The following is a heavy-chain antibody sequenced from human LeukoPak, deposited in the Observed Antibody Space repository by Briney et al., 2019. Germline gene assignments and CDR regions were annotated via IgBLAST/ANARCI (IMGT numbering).Heavy chain of an antibody. CDR3: FFKQKTAYDILTGYPNPSYYFDY. J-gene: IGHJ4*02. Sequence: PSETLSLTCAVYGGSFSGYYWSSIRQPPGKGLEWIGEINHTGSTNYNPSLKSRVTISVDTSKNQFSLKLSSVTAADTAVYYCFFKQKTAYDILTGYPNPSYYFDYWGQGTLVTVSS. CDR1: GGSFSGYY. CDR2: INHTGST. D-gene: IGHD3-9*01. V-gene: IGHV4-34*01.